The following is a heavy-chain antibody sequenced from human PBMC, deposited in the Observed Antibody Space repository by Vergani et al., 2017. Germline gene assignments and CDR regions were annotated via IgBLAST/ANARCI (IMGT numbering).Heavy chain of an antibody. V-gene: IGHV3-21*01. CDR2: ISSSSSYI. CDR3: AKGVGYCSGGSCHFDY. D-gene: IGHD2-15*01. CDR1: GFTFSSYS. Sequence: EVQLVESGGGLVKPGGSLRLSCAASGFTFSSYSMNWVRQAPGKGLEWVSSISSSSSYIYYADSVKGRFTISRDNSKNTLYLQMNSLRAEDTAVYYCAKGVGYCSGGSCHFDYWGQGTLVTVSS. J-gene: IGHJ4*02.